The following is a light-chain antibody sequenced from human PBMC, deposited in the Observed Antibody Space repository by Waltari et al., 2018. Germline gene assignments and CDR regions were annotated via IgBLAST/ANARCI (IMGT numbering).Light chain of an antibody. CDR1: QPVLSTSNNNHY. Sequence: DIVIPQSPDSLAVHLGERATLNCKASQPVLSTSNNNHYLAWYQKKPGQPPMGLVYWASTRASGVPDRFSGSGSGTDFTLTISSLHAEDVAVYYCQQYYDTPITFGQGTRLEIK. CDR3: QQYYDTPIT. CDR2: WAS. V-gene: IGKV4-1*01. J-gene: IGKJ5*01.